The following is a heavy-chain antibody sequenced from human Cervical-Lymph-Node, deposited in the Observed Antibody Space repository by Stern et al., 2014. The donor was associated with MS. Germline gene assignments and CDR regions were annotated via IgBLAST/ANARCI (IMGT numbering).Heavy chain of an antibody. Sequence: VQLVESGGGVVQPGRSLRLSCAASGFTFSSYGMHWVRQAPGQGLEWMAIISYDGSNKYYADSVKGRFTISRDNSKNTLYLQMNSLRAEDTAVYYCAKGYSSSSALYYYNGMDVWGQGTTVTVSS. CDR2: ISYDGSNK. J-gene: IGHJ6*02. D-gene: IGHD6-6*01. V-gene: IGHV3-30*18. CDR1: GFTFSSYG. CDR3: AKGYSSSSALYYYNGMDV.